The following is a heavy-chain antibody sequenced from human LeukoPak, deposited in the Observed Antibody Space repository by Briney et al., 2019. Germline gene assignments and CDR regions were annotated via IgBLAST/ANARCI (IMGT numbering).Heavy chain of an antibody. CDR3: ASATEGVYDSSGYYFDY. V-gene: IGHV3-74*01. J-gene: IGHJ4*02. CDR2: INSDGSST. CDR1: GFTFSSYW. Sequence: GGSLRLSCAASGFTFSSYWMHWVRQAPGKGLVWVSRINSDGSSTSYADSVKGRFTISRDIAKNTLYLQMNSLRAEDTAVYYCASATEGVYDSSGYYFDYWGQGTLVTVSS. D-gene: IGHD3-22*01.